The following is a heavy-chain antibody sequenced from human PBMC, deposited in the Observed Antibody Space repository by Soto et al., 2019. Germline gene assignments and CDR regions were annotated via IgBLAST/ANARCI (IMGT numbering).Heavy chain of an antibody. CDR1: GGSISSNY. J-gene: IGHJ4*02. CDR3: ARYRREAVAGYTLDN. V-gene: IGHV4-59*01. D-gene: IGHD6-13*01. Sequence: SETLSLTCTVSGGSISSNYWTWIRQPPGKGLEWIGYVYNIGSTNYNPSLKSRVTISEDTSKSQFSLKVNSMTAADTAGYYCARYRREAVAGYTLDNWGQGILVTVSS. CDR2: VYNIGST.